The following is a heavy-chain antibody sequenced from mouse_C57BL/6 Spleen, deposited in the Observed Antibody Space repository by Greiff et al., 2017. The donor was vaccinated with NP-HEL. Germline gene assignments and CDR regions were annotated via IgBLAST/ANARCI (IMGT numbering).Heavy chain of an antibody. D-gene: IGHD4-1*01. CDR2: IDPETGGT. Sequence: VQLQQSGAELVRPGASVTLSCKASGYTFTDYEMHWVKQTPVHGLEWIGAIDPETGGTAYNQKFKGKAILTADKSSSPAYMELRSLTSEDSAVYYCTRWEPSMDYWGQGTSVTVSS. CDR3: TRWEPSMDY. V-gene: IGHV1-15*01. CDR1: GYTFTDYE. J-gene: IGHJ4*01.